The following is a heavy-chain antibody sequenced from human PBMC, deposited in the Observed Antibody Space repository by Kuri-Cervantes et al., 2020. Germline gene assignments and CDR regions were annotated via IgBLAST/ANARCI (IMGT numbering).Heavy chain of an antibody. J-gene: IGHJ6*02. V-gene: IGHV1-2*02. CDR3: ARYREITMVRGVIITGSYYYYGMDV. CDR1: GYTFTGYY. Sequence: ASVKVSCKASGYTFTGYYMHWVRQAPGQGLEWMGWINLNSGGTNYARKFQGRVTMTRDTSISTAYMELSSLRSEDTAVYYCARYREITMVRGVIITGSYYYYGMDVWGQGATVTVSS. CDR2: INLNSGGT. D-gene: IGHD3-10*01.